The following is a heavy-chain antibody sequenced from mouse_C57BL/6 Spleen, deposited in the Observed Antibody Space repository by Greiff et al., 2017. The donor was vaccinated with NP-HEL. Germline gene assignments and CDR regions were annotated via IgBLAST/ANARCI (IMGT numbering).Heavy chain of an antibody. CDR3: ARLVDV. J-gene: IGHJ2*01. CDR2: IWAGGST. V-gene: IGHV2-9*02. Sequence: VQLTASGPGLVAPSQSLSITCTVSGFSLTSHGVHWVRQPPGKGLEWLGVIWAGGSTNYNSALMSRLSISKDNSKSQVFLKMNSRQTDDTAMYYCARLVDVWGQVTTLTVSA. CDR1: GFSLTSHG.